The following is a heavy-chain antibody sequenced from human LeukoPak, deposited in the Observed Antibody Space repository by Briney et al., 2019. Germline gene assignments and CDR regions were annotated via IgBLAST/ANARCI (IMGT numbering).Heavy chain of an antibody. Sequence: PGGSLRLSCAASGFTFSSYWMHWVRQAPGKGLVWVSRINTDGSSTSYADSVKGRFTISRDNSMNTLYLQMNSLRADDTAVYYCARDGEYSSSGAFDIWGLGTMVTVSS. CDR1: GFTFSSYW. CDR3: ARDGEYSSSGAFDI. D-gene: IGHD6-6*01. J-gene: IGHJ3*02. CDR2: INTDGSST. V-gene: IGHV3-74*01.